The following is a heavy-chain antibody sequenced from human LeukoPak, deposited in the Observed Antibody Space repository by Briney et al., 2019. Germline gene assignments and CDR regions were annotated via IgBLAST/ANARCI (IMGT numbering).Heavy chain of an antibody. CDR3: ATQTGDLSIGAFDI. Sequence: GESLKISCMGFGYSFTSYWIAWVRQMPGKGLEWMGIIYPGDSDTRYSPSFQGQVTISADKSISIAYLQWSSLKASDTAMYYCATQTGDLSIGAFDIWGQGTMVSVSS. CDR1: GYSFTSYW. J-gene: IGHJ3*02. D-gene: IGHD7-27*01. V-gene: IGHV5-51*01. CDR2: IYPGDSDT.